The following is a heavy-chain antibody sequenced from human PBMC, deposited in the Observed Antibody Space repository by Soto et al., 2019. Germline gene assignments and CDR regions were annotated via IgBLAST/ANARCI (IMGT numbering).Heavy chain of an antibody. CDR2: ISYDGSNK. J-gene: IGHJ4*02. CDR1: GFTFSSYA. CDR3: ARDLDSSGWAAYYFDY. D-gene: IGHD6-19*01. Sequence: PGGSLRLSCAASGFTFSSYAMHWVRQAPGKGLEWVAVISYDGSNKYYADSVKGRFTISRDNSKNTLYLQMNSLRAEDTAVYYCARDLDSSGWAAYYFDYWGQGTLVTVSS. V-gene: IGHV3-30-3*01.